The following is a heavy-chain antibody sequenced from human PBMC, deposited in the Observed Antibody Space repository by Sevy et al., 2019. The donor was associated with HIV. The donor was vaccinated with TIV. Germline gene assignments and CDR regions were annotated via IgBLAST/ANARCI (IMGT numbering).Heavy chain of an antibody. J-gene: IGHJ4*02. CDR2: IYSGGST. Sequence: GSLRLSCAASGFTVSSNYMSWVRQAPGKGLEWVSGIYSGGSTYYADSVKGRFTISRDNFKNTLYLQMNSLRGDDTAVYYCARNLVGASDSWGQGTLVTVSS. CDR1: GFTVSSNY. D-gene: IGHD1-26*01. CDR3: ARNLVGASDS. V-gene: IGHV3-66*01.